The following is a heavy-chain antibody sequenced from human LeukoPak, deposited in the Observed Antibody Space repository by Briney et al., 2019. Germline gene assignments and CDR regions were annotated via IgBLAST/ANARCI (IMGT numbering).Heavy chain of an antibody. Sequence: ASVKISCKASGYTFDDNYMHWEQQAPGKGPEWMGFVDPKDGETVYAEKFQDRVTLSADTSIDTAYMELSSLTSEDTAMYYCTTTNVGNSPRDYWGQGTLVTVSS. CDR2: VDPKDGET. CDR1: GYTFDDNY. D-gene: IGHD3-3*01. CDR3: TTTNVGNSPRDY. J-gene: IGHJ4*02. V-gene: IGHV1-69-2*01.